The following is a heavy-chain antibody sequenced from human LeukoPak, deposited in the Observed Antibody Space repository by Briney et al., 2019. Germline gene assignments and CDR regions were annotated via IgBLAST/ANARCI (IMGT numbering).Heavy chain of an antibody. Sequence: GGSLRLSCAASIFTFSSYSMNWVRQAPGKGLEWVSYISSSSSTIYYADSVKGRFTISRDNAKNSLYLQMNSLRAEDTAVYYCARGRRDGYNAYYFDYWGQGTLVTVSS. J-gene: IGHJ4*02. CDR1: IFTFSSYS. CDR2: ISSSSSTI. V-gene: IGHV3-48*04. CDR3: ARGRRDGYNAYYFDY. D-gene: IGHD5-24*01.